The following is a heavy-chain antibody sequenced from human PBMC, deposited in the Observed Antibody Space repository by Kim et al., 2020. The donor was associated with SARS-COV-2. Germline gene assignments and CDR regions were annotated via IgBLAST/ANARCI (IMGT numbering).Heavy chain of an antibody. V-gene: IGHV1-46*01. CDR3: ARGAGGFYDSSGHTRYWFDP. J-gene: IGHJ5*02. Sequence: ASVKVSCKASGYTFTSYYMHWVRQAPGQGLEWMGIINPSGGSTSYAQKFQGRVTMTRDTSTSTVYMELSSLRSEDTAVYYCARGAGGFYDSSGHTRYWFDPWGQGTLVTVSS. CDR1: GYTFTSYY. CDR2: INPSGGST. D-gene: IGHD3-22*01.